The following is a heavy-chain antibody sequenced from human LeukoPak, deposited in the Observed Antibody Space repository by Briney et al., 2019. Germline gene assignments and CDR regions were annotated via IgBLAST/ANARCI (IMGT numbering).Heavy chain of an antibody. Sequence: PGGSLRLSCAASGFTVSSNYMSWVRQAPGKGLEWVSVIYSGGSTYYDDSVKGRFTISRDNSNNTPSFQVHSLRAEDTAVYYCARGRLAARPRFDSCGQGTLVTVSS. CDR2: IYSGGST. V-gene: IGHV3-66*02. J-gene: IGHJ4*02. CDR3: ARGRLAARPRFDS. CDR1: GFTVSSNY. D-gene: IGHD6-6*01.